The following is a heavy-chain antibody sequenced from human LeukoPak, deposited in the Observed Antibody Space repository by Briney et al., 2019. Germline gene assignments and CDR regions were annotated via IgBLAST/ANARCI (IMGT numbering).Heavy chain of an antibody. J-gene: IGHJ6*02. CDR2: INHSGST. D-gene: IGHD3-10*01. V-gene: IGHV4-34*01. CDR3: ARGEITTVRGVIGGSYYYYYYGMDV. CDR1: GGSFSGYY. Sequence: SQTLSLTCAVYGGSFSGYYWSWIRQPPGKGLEWIGEINHSGSTNYNPSLKSRVTISVDTSKNQFSLKLSSVTAADTAVYYCARGEITTVRGVIGGSYYYYYYGMDVWGQGTTVTVSS.